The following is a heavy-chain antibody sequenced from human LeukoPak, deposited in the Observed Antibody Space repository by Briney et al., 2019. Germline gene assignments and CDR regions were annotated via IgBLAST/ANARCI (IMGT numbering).Heavy chain of an antibody. D-gene: IGHD5-12*01. CDR1: GGSISNDGYY. Sequence: PSETLSLTCTVSGGSISNDGYYWSWIPPHPGKGLEWIGNIRDSGSNYHNPSLKSRLIMSVDTSKKQFSLKLSSVTAADTAVYYCARDQGGYGSFDDWGQGSLVTVSS. CDR2: IRDSGSN. CDR3: ARDQGGYGSFDD. V-gene: IGHV4-31*03. J-gene: IGHJ4*02.